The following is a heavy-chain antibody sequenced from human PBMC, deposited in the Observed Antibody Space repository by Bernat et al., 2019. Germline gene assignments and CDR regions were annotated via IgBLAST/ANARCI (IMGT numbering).Heavy chain of an antibody. D-gene: IGHD6-19*01. CDR1: GFTVSSNY. CDR2: ISYDGSNK. J-gene: IGHJ4*02. CDR3: ARLAGTYFDY. V-gene: IGHV3-30-3*01. Sequence: VQLVESGGGLVQPGGSLRLSCAASGFTVSSNYMSWVRQAPGKGLEWVAVISYDGSNKYYADSVKGRFTISRDNSKNTLYLQMNSLRAEDTAVYYCARLAGTYFDYWGQGTLVTVSS.